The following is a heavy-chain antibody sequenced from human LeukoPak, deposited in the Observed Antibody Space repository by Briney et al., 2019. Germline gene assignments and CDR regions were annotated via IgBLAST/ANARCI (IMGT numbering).Heavy chain of an antibody. CDR3: AIGPFIGDLDS. V-gene: IGHV1-69*13. CDR1: RGPLSSYA. J-gene: IGHJ3*02. Sequence: SVKASCKASRGPLSSYAISWVLQAPGPGLESMGGIIPIFGTANYAQKFQGRVTTTADESTSTAYMELGSLISEDTDVYYSAIGPFIGDLDSWGQGTKVSVSS. CDR2: IIPIFGTA. D-gene: IGHD2-21*01.